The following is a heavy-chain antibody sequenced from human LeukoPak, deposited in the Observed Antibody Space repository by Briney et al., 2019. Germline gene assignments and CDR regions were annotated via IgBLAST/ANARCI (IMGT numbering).Heavy chain of an antibody. CDR3: AKDRSSKYYYDSSGYYFD. V-gene: IGHV3-23*01. D-gene: IGHD3-22*01. J-gene: IGHJ4*02. CDR2: ISGSGGST. CDR1: GFTLSSYA. Sequence: PGGSLRPSCAVSGFTLSSYAMSWVRQAPGKGLEWVSAISGSGGSTYYADSVKGRFTLSRDNYKNTLYLQMNSLRAEDTAVYYCAKDRSSKYYYDSSGYYFDWGQGALVTVSS.